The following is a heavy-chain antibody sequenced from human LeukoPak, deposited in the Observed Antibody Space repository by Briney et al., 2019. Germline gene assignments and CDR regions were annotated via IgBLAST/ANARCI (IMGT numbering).Heavy chain of an antibody. CDR3: ARDLRESTERLNWFDP. V-gene: IGHV3-21*01. J-gene: IGHJ5*02. CDR2: ISSSSSYI. CDR1: GFTFSSYS. Sequence: GGSLRLSCAASGFTFSSYSMNWVRQAPGKGLEWVSSISSSSSYIYYADSVKGRFTTSRDNAKNSLYLQMNSLRAEDTAVYYCARDLRESTERLNWFDPWGQGTLVTVSS. D-gene: IGHD3-16*01.